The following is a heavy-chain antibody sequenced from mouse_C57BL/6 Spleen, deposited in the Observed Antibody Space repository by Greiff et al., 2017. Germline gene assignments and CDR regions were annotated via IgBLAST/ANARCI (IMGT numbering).Heavy chain of an antibody. J-gene: IGHJ4*01. D-gene: IGHD3-2*02. CDR2: IRSKSSNYAT. CDR3: VRDRDSSGYPPMDY. CDR1: GFTFNTYA. Sequence: EVHLVESGGGLVQPKGSLKLSCAASGFTFNTYAMHWVRQAPGKGLEWVARIRSKSSNYATYYADSVKDRFTISRDDSQSMLYLQMNNLKTEDTAMYYCVRDRDSSGYPPMDYWGQGTSVTVSS. V-gene: IGHV10-3*01.